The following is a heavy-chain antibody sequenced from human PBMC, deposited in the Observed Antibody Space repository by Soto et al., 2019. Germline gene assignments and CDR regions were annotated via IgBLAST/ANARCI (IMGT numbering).Heavy chain of an antibody. Sequence: SETLSLTCTVSGASVSTGNYYFNWIRQPPGQGLEWIGYVYHSGSTHSNPSLKSRVSMALDMSKNQVSLKLRSVTAADTAMYYCARDNGVTSNADAFDIWGQGTVVT. V-gene: IGHV4-61*01. CDR3: ARDNGVTSNADAFDI. J-gene: IGHJ3*02. D-gene: IGHD1-1*01. CDR1: GASVSTGNYY. CDR2: VYHSGST.